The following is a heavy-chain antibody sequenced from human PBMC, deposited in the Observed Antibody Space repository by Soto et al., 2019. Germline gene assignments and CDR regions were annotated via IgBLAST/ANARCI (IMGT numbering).Heavy chain of an antibody. D-gene: IGHD6-13*01. Sequence: SETLSLTCTVSGGSISSYYWTWIRQPPGKGLEWIGHISYSGSTNYNPSLKSRVTISVDTSKDQFSLKLSSVTAADTAVYYCARKSGSSWYGYYFEYWGQGTLVTVSS. CDR1: GGSISSYY. V-gene: IGHV4-59*01. CDR3: ARKSGSSWYGYYFEY. CDR2: ISYSGST. J-gene: IGHJ4*02.